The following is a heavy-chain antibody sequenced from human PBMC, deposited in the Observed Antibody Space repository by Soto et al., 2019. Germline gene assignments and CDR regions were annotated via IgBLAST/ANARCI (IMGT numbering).Heavy chain of an antibody. CDR3: ARDTGDRTKFDP. D-gene: IGHD3-3*01. Sequence: ASVKVSCKASGYTFSSYYMHWVRQAPGQGLEWMGIINPSGGSTSYAQKFQGRVTMTRDTSTSTVYMELRSLRSEDTAVYYCARDTGDRTKFDPWGQGTLVTVSS. V-gene: IGHV1-46*03. CDR2: INPSGGST. CDR1: GYTFSSYY. J-gene: IGHJ5*02.